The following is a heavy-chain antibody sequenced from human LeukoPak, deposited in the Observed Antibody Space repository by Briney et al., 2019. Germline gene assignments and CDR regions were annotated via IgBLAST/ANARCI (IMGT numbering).Heavy chain of an antibody. CDR3: ARGADVVVPAAIGADYMDV. CDR1: GYTFTSYV. CDR2: MNPNSGDT. Sequence: ASVKVSCKASGYTFTSYVINWVGQATGLGLEWRGWMNPNSGDTGYAKKFQGRGTITRNTSISTAYMELSSLRSEDTAVYYCARGADVVVPAAIGADYMDVWGKGTTVTVSS. J-gene: IGHJ6*03. V-gene: IGHV1-8*03. D-gene: IGHD2-2*02.